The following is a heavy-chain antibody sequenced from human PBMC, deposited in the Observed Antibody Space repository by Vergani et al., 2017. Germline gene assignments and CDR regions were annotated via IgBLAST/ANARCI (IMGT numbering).Heavy chain of an antibody. D-gene: IGHD3-22*01. CDR1: GGTFSSYA. V-gene: IGHV1-69*01. CDR2: IIPIFGTA. Sequence: QVQLVQSGAEVKKPGSSVKVSCKASGGTFSSYAISWVRQAPGQGLEWMGGIIPIFGTANYAQKFQGRVTITADESTSTAYMELSSLRSEDTAVYYCAKSNEVYDSSGYYHHIYDYFDYWGQGTLVTVSS. CDR3: AKSNEVYDSSGYYHHIYDYFDY. J-gene: IGHJ4*02.